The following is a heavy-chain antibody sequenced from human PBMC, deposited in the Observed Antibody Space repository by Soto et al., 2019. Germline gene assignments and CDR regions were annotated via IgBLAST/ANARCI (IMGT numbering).Heavy chain of an antibody. D-gene: IGHD3-22*01. J-gene: IGHJ4*02. CDR1: GVTFSSYT. CDR2: IIPILGIA. V-gene: IGHV1-69*04. Sequence: GASLKVSCKASGVTFSSYTISWVRQAPGQGLEWMGRIIPILGIANYAQKFQGRVTITADKSTSTAYMELSSLRSEDTAVYYCARDGYDSSGSGYWGQGTLVTVSS. CDR3: ARDGYDSSGSGY.